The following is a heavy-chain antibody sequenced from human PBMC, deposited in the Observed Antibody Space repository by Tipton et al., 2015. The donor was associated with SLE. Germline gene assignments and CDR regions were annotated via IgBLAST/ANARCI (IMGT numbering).Heavy chain of an antibody. D-gene: IGHD5-12*01. CDR2: IFYTGST. Sequence: TLSLTCTVSDGSIRSTNYYWGWIRQPPGKGLEWIGSIFYTGSTYYNPSLKSRVSLSIDTSKHQFSLKLNSVTAADTAVYYCARRHYSGPFDSWGQGTLVTVSS. V-gene: IGHV4-39*07. CDR1: DGSIRSTNYY. J-gene: IGHJ4*02. CDR3: ARRHYSGPFDS.